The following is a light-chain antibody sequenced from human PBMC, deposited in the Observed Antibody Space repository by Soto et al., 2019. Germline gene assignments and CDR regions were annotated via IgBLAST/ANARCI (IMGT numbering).Light chain of an antibody. CDR1: SSDVGGYEY. CDR3: SSYRTGGSYV. CDR2: EVI. Sequence: QSALTQPASVSGSHGQSITISCTGTSSDVGGYEYVSWYQQYPGKAPKLMIYEVIDRPAGAPRRFSGSKSGNTASLTITGLQAEDEADYYCSSYRTGGSYVFGTGTKLTVL. J-gene: IGLJ1*01. V-gene: IGLV2-14*01.